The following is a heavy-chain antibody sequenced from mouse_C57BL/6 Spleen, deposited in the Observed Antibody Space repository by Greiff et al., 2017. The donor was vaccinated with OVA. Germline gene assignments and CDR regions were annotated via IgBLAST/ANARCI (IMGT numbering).Heavy chain of an antibody. Sequence: ESGPGLVKPSQSLSLTCSVTGYSITSGYYWNWIRQFPGNKLEWMGYISYDGSNNYNPSLKNRISITRDTSKNQFFLKLNSVTTEDTATYYCATTVPLIYYWGQGTTLTVSS. D-gene: IGHD1-1*01. V-gene: IGHV3-6*01. J-gene: IGHJ2*01. CDR2: ISYDGSN. CDR3: ATTVPLIYY. CDR1: GYSITSGYY.